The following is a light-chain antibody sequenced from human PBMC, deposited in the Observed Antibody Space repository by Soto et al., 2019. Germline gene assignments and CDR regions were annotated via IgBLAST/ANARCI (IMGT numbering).Light chain of an antibody. J-gene: IGLJ1*01. CDR2: ANI. CDR1: SSNIGAGSY. V-gene: IGLV1-40*01. CDR3: QSYYYSLSGDV. Sequence: QSVLTQPASVSGAPGQWVTISCTGSSSNIGAGSYVPWYQQHPGTAPKLIIFANINRPSGVPDRFSASKSGTTASLAITGRQADDEADYYCQSYYYSLSGDVFGAGTKLTVL.